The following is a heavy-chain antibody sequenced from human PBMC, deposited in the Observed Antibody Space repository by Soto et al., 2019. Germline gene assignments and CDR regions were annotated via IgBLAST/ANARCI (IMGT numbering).Heavy chain of an antibody. Sequence: HPGGSLRLSCAASGFTFSSYAMSWVRQAPGKGLEWVSAISGSGGSTYYADSVKGRFTISRDNSKNTLYLQMNSLRAEDTAVYYCAKDPDYYDSSGYLDYWGQGTLVTVSS. CDR1: GFTFSSYA. J-gene: IGHJ4*02. V-gene: IGHV3-23*01. CDR3: AKDPDYYDSSGYLDY. D-gene: IGHD3-22*01. CDR2: ISGSGGST.